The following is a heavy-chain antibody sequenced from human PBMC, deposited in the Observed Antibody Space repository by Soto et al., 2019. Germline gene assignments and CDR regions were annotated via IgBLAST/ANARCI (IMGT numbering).Heavy chain of an antibody. CDR3: AHRPPYSSPNLHFDY. J-gene: IGHJ4*02. CDR2: IYWDDDK. D-gene: IGHD6-13*01. CDR1: GFSLSTSGVG. Sequence: SGPTLVKPTQTLTLTCTFSGFSLSTSGVGVGWIRQPPGKALEWLPLIYWDDDKRYSPSLKSRLTITNATSKNQVVLTMTNMYPVDTATYYCAHRPPYSSPNLHFDYWGQGTLVTVSS. V-gene: IGHV2-5*02.